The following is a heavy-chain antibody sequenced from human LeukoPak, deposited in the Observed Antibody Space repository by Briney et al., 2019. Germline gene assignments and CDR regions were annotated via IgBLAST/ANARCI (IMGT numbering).Heavy chain of an antibody. J-gene: IGHJ3*02. Sequence: ASVEVSCKASGGTFSSYAISWVRQAPGQGLEWMGGIIPIFGTANYAQKFQGRVTITADESTSTAYMELSSLRSEDTAVYYCAGDRYSGSYELDAFDIWGQGTMVTVSS. D-gene: IGHD1-26*01. CDR2: IIPIFGTA. CDR1: GGTFSSYA. V-gene: IGHV1-69*13. CDR3: AGDRYSGSYELDAFDI.